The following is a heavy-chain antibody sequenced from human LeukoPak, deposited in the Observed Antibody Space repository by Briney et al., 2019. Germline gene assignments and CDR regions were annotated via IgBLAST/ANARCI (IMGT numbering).Heavy chain of an antibody. CDR1: GFTFSDYY. J-gene: IGHJ4*02. Sequence: GGSLRLSCAASGFTFSDYYMSWIRQAPGKGLEWVSYISSSGSTIYYADSVKGRFTISRGNAKNSLYLQMNSLRAEDTAVYYCARVRRDGYIDYWGQGTLVTVSS. CDR2: ISSSGSTI. V-gene: IGHV3-11*01. CDR3: ARVRRDGYIDY.